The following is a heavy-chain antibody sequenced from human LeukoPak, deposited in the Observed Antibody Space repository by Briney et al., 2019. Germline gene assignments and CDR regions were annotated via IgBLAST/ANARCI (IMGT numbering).Heavy chain of an antibody. CDR2: INTDGSST. Sequence: GSLRLSCAASGFTFSSYWMHWVRQAPGKGLVWVSRINTDGSSTSYADSVKGRFTISRDNAKNTLYLQMNSLRAEDTAVYYCARSIAARRDAFDIWGQGTMVTVSS. D-gene: IGHD6-6*01. CDR3: ARSIAARRDAFDI. J-gene: IGHJ3*02. V-gene: IGHV3-74*01. CDR1: GFTFSSYW.